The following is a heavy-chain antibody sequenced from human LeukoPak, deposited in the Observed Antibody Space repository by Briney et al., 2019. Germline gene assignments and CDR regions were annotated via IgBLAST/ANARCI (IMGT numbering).Heavy chain of an antibody. V-gene: IGHV3-30*02. CDR3: AKVYYDFWSGRDGAFDI. CDR1: GFTFSTYG. J-gene: IGHJ3*02. D-gene: IGHD3-3*01. Sequence: PGGSLRLSCAASGFTFSTYGMHWVRQAPGKGLEWVAFIRYDGTNKYYADSAKGRFTISRDNSKNTLYLQMNSLRAEDTAVYYCAKVYYDFWSGRDGAFDIWGQGTMVTVSS. CDR2: IRYDGTNK.